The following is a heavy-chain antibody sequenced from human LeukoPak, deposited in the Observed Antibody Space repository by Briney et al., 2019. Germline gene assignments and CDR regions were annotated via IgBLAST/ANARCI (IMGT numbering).Heavy chain of an antibody. D-gene: IGHD6-19*01. CDR1: GYTFTSYY. CDR2: INPSGGNT. J-gene: IGHJ4*02. V-gene: IGHV1-46*01. CDR3: VRDLPGMAVATPFDY. Sequence: VASVKVSCMGFGYTFTSYYMHWVRQAPGQGLEWMGIINPSGGNTSYAQQFQGRVTMTRDMSTSTVYMELSSLRSEDTAVYYCVRDLPGMAVATPFDYWGQGTLVTVSS.